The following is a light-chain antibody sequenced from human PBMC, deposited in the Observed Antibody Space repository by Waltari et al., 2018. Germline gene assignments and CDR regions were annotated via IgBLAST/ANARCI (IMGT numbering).Light chain of an antibody. CDR3: TSCGGSPSLRASLRV. J-gene: IGLJ2*01. Sequence: QSALSQPASVSGSPGQSITISCTGTSSDIGGFNCVSWYQQHPGKAPNPMINEVTNGPSGVSSRFSGSRSGNTASLTICGLQGEDEADYYCTSCGGSPSLRASLRVFGGGTKLTVL. V-gene: IGLV2-14*01. CDR2: EVT. CDR1: SSDIGGFNC.